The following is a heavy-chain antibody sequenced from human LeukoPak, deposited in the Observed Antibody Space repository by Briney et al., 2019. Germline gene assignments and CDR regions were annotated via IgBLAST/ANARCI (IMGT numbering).Heavy chain of an antibody. J-gene: IGHJ4*02. CDR2: ISSSSSTI. CDR1: GFTFSNYN. Sequence: GGSLRLSCAASGFTFSNYNMNWVRQAPGKGLEWVSYISSSSSTIYYADSLKGRFTISRDNAKNSLYLQMNSLRAEDTAVYYCARVANAYSYGYFLYWGQGALVTVSS. D-gene: IGHD5-18*01. V-gene: IGHV3-48*01. CDR3: ARVANAYSYGYFLY.